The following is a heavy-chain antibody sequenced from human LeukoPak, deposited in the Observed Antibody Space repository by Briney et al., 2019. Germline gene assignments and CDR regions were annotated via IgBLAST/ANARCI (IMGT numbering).Heavy chain of an antibody. Sequence: GGSLRLSCAASGFTVSSNYMSWVRQAPGKGLEWVSVIYSGGSTYYADSVKGRSTISRDNSKNTLYLQMNSLRAEDTAVYYCARAHRGTTGAFDIWGQGTMVTVSS. CDR1: GFTVSSNY. D-gene: IGHD4-17*01. J-gene: IGHJ3*02. CDR3: ARAHRGTTGAFDI. CDR2: IYSGGST. V-gene: IGHV3-53*01.